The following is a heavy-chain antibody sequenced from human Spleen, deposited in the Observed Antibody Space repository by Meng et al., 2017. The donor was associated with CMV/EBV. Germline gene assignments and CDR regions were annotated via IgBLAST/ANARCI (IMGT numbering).Heavy chain of an antibody. J-gene: IGHJ5*02. Sequence: ASVKVSCKASGYTFTSYDISWVRQATGQGLEWMGWMNPNSGNTGYAQKFQGRVTVTRNTSISTAYMELSRLRSDDTAVYYCAREGEGITMIVAQNWFDPWGQGTLVTVSS. CDR2: MNPNSGNT. D-gene: IGHD3-22*01. V-gene: IGHV1-8*01. CDR1: GYTFTSYD. CDR3: AREGEGITMIVAQNWFDP.